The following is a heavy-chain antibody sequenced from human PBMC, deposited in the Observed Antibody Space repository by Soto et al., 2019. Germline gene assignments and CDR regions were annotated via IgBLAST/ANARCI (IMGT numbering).Heavy chain of an antibody. CDR2: ISYDGSNK. Sequence: QVQLVESGGGVVQPGRSLRLSCAASGFTFSSYAMHWVRLAPGKGLEWVAVISYDGSNKYYADSVKGRFTISRDNSKNTLYLQMNSLRAEDTAVYYCARDLGEGYSYGGHDYWGQGTLVTVSS. V-gene: IGHV3-30-3*01. D-gene: IGHD5-18*01. J-gene: IGHJ4*02. CDR1: GFTFSSYA. CDR3: ARDLGEGYSYGGHDY.